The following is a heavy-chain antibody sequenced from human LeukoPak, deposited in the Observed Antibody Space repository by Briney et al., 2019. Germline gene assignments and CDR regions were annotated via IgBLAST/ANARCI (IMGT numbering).Heavy chain of an antibody. D-gene: IGHD2-2*01. Sequence: PGGSLRLSCAASGFTFSSFWMTWVRQAPEKGLEWVANIRQDGSEKYYVDSVEGRFTISRDNAKKSLFLQMNSLRVEDTAVYYCARDMRGDGFDIWGQGTMVTVSS. CDR1: GFTFSSFW. J-gene: IGHJ3*02. CDR2: IRQDGSEK. V-gene: IGHV3-7*04. CDR3: ARDMRGDGFDI.